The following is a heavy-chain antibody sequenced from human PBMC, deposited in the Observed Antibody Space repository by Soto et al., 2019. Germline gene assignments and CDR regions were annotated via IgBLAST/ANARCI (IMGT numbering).Heavy chain of an antibody. CDR3: ASLISTIVRGVIKSWFDP. J-gene: IGHJ5*02. Sequence: GGSLRLSCAASGFTFSTYWMSWVRQAPGEGREGVANINQDGSDKSHVDSVKGRFTISRDNAKNSLYLQMNSLRAEDTAVYYCASLISTIVRGVIKSWFDPWGQGTLVTVSS. V-gene: IGHV3-7*01. CDR2: INQDGSDK. CDR1: GFTFSTYW. D-gene: IGHD3-10*01.